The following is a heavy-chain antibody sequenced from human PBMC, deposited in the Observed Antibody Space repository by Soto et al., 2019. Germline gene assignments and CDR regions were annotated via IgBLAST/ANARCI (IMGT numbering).Heavy chain of an antibody. CDR1: GFTFSSYA. D-gene: IGHD3-22*01. CDR3: AKSKVYYDSSGYYPPPNYYYYYGMDV. CDR2: ISGSGGST. J-gene: IGHJ6*02. Sequence: GSLRLSCAASGFTFSSYAMSWVRQAPGKGLEWVSAISGSGGSTYYADSVKGRFTISRDNSKNTLYLQMNSLRAEDTAVYYCAKSKVYYDSSGYYPPPNYYYYYGMDVWGQGTTVTVSS. V-gene: IGHV3-23*01.